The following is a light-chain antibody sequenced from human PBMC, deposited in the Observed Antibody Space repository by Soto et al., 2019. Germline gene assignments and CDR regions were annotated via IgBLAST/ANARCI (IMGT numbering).Light chain of an antibody. Sequence: QSVLTQPPSASGTPGQRVTISCSGGRSNIGSNYVYWYHHLPGTTPKLLIYRNNQRPSGVADRLSASKSGTSASLAISGLRSEDEALYYCATWDDSLRVVLFGGGTKVTVL. CDR1: RSNIGSNY. CDR2: RNN. V-gene: IGLV1-47*01. J-gene: IGLJ2*01. CDR3: ATWDDSLRVVL.